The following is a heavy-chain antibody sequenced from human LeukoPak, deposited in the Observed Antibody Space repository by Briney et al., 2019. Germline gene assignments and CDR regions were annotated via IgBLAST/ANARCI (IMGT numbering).Heavy chain of an antibody. CDR3: ARKKEVDY. CDR2: ISWNSGSI. CDR1: GFAFDDYA. V-gene: IGHV3-9*01. Sequence: SGGSLRLSCAASGFAFDDYAMHWVRQAPGKGLEWVSGISWNSGSIGYADSVKGRFTISRDNAKNTLYLQMNSLRAEDTAVYYCARKKEVDYWGQGTLVTVSS. J-gene: IGHJ4*02.